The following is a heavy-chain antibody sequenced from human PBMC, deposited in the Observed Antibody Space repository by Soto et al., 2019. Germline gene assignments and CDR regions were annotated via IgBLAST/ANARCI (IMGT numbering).Heavy chain of an antibody. V-gene: IGHV4-34*01. Sequence: QVQLQQWGAGLLKPSETLSLTCAVYGGSFSGYYWSWIRQPPGKGLEWIGEINHSGSTNYNPSLKCRVTISVDTSKNQFSLKLSSVTAADTAVYYCARGRIRRVATTTSYFDYWGQGTLVTVSS. J-gene: IGHJ4*02. CDR2: INHSGST. D-gene: IGHD5-12*01. CDR1: GGSFSGYY. CDR3: ARGRIRRVATTTSYFDY.